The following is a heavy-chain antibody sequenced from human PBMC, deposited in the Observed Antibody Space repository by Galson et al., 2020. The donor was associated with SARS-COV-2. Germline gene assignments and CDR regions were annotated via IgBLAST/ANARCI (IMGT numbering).Heavy chain of an antibody. CDR1: GFTFSSYA. D-gene: IGHD1-26*01. J-gene: IGHJ3*02. Sequence: TGGSLRLSCAASGFTFSSYAMHWVRQAPGKGLEWVAVISYDGSNKYYADSVKGRFTISRDNSKNTLYLQMNSLRAEDTAVYYCARALRGSYNGAFEIWGQGTMVTVSS. CDR2: ISYDGSNK. V-gene: IGHV3-30-3*01. CDR3: ARALRGSYNGAFEI.